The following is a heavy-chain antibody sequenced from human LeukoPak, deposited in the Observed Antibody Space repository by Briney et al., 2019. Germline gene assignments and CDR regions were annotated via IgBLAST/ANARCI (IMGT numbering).Heavy chain of an antibody. Sequence: PSETLSLTCTVSGGSISSSSYYWGWIRQPPGKGLEWIGSIYYSGSTYYNPSLKSRVTISVDTSKNQSSLKLSSVTAADTAVYYCARHLAYSSSSTFDIWGQGTMVTVSS. D-gene: IGHD6-6*01. J-gene: IGHJ3*02. CDR2: IYYSGST. CDR3: ARHLAYSSSSTFDI. V-gene: IGHV4-39*01. CDR1: GGSISSSSYY.